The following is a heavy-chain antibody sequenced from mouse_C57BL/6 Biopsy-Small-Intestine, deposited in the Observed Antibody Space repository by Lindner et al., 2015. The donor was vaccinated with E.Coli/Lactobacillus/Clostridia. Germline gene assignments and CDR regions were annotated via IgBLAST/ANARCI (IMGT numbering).Heavy chain of an antibody. CDR1: GYTFTNYG. D-gene: IGHD1-1*01. CDR3: AREPHIETTGVYYYYGMDV. V-gene: IGHV1-4*01. J-gene: IGHJ1*01. Sequence: SVKVSCKASGYTFTNYGVTWVRQAPGQGLEWMGWINTRNGHTTYAQGLQGRVTMTTDTSTSTAYMELGSLKSDDTAVYYCAREPHIETTGVYYYYGMDVWGQGTTVTVSS. CDR2: INTRNGHT.